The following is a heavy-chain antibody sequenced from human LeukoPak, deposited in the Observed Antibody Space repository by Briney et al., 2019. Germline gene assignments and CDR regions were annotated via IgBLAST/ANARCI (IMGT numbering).Heavy chain of an antibody. CDR2: INHSGST. CDR1: GGSFSGYY. D-gene: IGHD1-26*01. CDR3: ARGQGGSFDY. Sequence: SETLSLTCAVYGGSFSGYYWSWIRQPPGKGLEWIGEINHSGSTNYNPSLKSRATISVDTSKNQFSLKLSSVTAADTAVYYCARGQGGSFDYWGQGTLVTVSS. J-gene: IGHJ4*02. V-gene: IGHV4-34*01.